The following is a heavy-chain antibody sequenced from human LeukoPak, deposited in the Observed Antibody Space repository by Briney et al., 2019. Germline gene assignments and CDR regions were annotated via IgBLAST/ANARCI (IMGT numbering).Heavy chain of an antibody. V-gene: IGHV3-30*03. Sequence: PGGSLRLSCAASGFTFSSYGMHWVRQAPGKGLEWVAVISYDGSNKYYADSVKGRFTISRDNSKNTLYLQMNSLRAEDTAVYYCARLTIYNYVYYMDVWGKGTTVTVSS. D-gene: IGHD5-18*01. CDR1: GFTFSSYG. CDR3: ARLTIYNYVYYMDV. J-gene: IGHJ6*03. CDR2: ISYDGSNK.